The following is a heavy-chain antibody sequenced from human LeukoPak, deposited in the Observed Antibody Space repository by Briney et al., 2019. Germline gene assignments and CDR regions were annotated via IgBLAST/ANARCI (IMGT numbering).Heavy chain of an antibody. V-gene: IGHV4-59*08. J-gene: IGHJ6*02. CDR2: IYYSGST. CDR1: GGSISSYY. Sequence: PSETLSLTCTVSGGSISSYYWSWIRQPPGKGLEWIGYIYYSGSTNYNPSLKSRVTISVDTSKNQFSLKLSSVTAADTAVYYCARIPRGAAGTNYYYGMDVWGQGTTVTVSS. D-gene: IGHD6-13*01. CDR3: ARIPRGAAGTNYYYGMDV.